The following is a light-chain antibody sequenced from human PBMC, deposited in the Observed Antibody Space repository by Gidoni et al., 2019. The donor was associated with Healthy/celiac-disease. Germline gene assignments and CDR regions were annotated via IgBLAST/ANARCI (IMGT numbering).Light chain of an antibody. CDR2: KAS. Sequence: DIQMTQSPSTLSASVGDRVHITCRASQSISSWLAWYQQKPGKAHKLLSYKASSLESGVPSRFSGSGSGTEFTLTISSLQPDDFATYYCQQYNSYPITFGQGTRLEIK. V-gene: IGKV1-5*03. J-gene: IGKJ5*01. CDR3: QQYNSYPIT. CDR1: QSISSW.